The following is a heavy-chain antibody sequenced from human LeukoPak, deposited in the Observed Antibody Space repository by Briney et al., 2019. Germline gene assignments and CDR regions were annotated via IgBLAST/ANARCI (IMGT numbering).Heavy chain of an antibody. V-gene: IGHV1-69*04. J-gene: IGHJ4*02. Sequence: SVKVSCKASGGTFSSYAISWVRQAPGQGLDWMGRIIPILGVANYAQKFQGRVTITADKSTSTAYMEVSSLRSEDTAVYYCARSRRRDGYNENFADYWGQGTLVTVSS. CDR3: ARSRRRDGYNENFADY. CDR2: IIPILGVA. CDR1: GGTFSSYA. D-gene: IGHD5-18*01.